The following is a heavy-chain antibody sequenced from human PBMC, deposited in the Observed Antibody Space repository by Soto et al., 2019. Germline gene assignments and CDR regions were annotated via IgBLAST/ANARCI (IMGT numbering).Heavy chain of an antibody. CDR3: ARAGSTWRYFFDY. J-gene: IGHJ4*02. CDR2: VYYSGTT. D-gene: IGHD6-13*01. CDR1: GGSISSYY. V-gene: IGHV4-59*01. Sequence: QVPLQESGPGLVKPSETLSLTCTVSGGSISSYYWTWIRQPPGKGLEWVGYVYYSGTTYYNPSLQSRVTISVDTSKNQFSLKVKSVTAADTAIYYCARAGSTWRYFFDYWGQGSLVTVSS.